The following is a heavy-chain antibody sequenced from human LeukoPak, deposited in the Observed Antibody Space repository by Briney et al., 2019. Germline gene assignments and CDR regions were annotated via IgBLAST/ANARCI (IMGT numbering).Heavy chain of an antibody. CDR1: GYSFTSYW. CDR2: IYPGDSDT. D-gene: IGHD2-2*01. CDR3: ARLEVCTHCYAPLYYYGMDV. V-gene: IGHV5-51*01. Sequence: GESLKISFKGSGYSFTSYWIGWVPQIPGKGLGGVGIIYPGDSDTRYSTSFQGPVTISADKSISTAYLQWSSLKASDSAIYYCARLEVCTHCYAPLYYYGMDVWGQGTTVTVSS. J-gene: IGHJ6*02.